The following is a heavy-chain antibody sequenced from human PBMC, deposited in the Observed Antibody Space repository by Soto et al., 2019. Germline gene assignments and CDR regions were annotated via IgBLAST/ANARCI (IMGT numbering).Heavy chain of an antibody. D-gene: IGHD6-13*01. CDR2: IRSKTVGGTT. Sequence: EVQLVESGGGLVEPGGSLRLSCAASGITFSNAWMNWVRKAPGKGLEYIGRIRSKTVGGTTEYAAPVEGRFTVSRDDSKNTLYLQMSGPKTEDTAVYYCTTTRPGTNVFDNWGQGTLVTVSS. J-gene: IGHJ3*02. CDR1: GITFSNAW. CDR3: TTTRPGTNVFDN. V-gene: IGHV3-15*01.